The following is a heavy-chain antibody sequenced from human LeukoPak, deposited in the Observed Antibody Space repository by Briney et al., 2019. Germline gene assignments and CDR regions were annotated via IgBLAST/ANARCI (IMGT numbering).Heavy chain of an antibody. CDR1: GGTFSSYA. V-gene: IGHV1-18*01. J-gene: IGHJ5*02. CDR3: ARDYPHISGYIKKDFDL. CDR2: ISAYNGNT. D-gene: IGHD3-22*01. Sequence: ASVKVSCKASGGTFSSYAISWVRQAPGQGLEWMGWISAYNGNTNYAQNLQGRVTLTTDTSTTTAYMELRSLRSDDTAVYYCARDYPHISGYIKKDFDLWGQGTLVTVSS.